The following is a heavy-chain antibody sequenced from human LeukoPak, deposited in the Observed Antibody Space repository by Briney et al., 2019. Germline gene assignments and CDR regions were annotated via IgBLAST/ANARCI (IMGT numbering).Heavy chain of an antibody. CDR1: GFTFSSYD. V-gene: IGHV3-13*01. CDR2: IGTAGDT. D-gene: IGHD3-10*01. CDR3: ARGTAYYGSGSLPDY. J-gene: IGHJ4*02. Sequence: PGGSLRLSCAASGFTFSSYDMHWVRQATGKGLEWVSAIGTAGDTYYPGSVKGRFTISRENAKNSLYLQMNGLRAGDTAVYYCARGTAYYGSGSLPDYWGQGTLVTVSS.